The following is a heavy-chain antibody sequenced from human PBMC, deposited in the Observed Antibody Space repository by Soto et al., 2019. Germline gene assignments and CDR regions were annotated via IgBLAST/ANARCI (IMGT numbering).Heavy chain of an antibody. CDR1: GFTFGSHA. V-gene: IGHV3-48*02. CDR3: ARDARNADYDY. J-gene: IGHJ4*02. D-gene: IGHD3-16*01. Sequence: EVQLVESGGGLVQPGGSLKLSCAVSGFTFGSHAMNWVRQAPGKGLEWVAYIHGTRSIIYYADSVKGRFTISRDNAKNSLYLQMDSLRDEDTALYYCARDARNADYDYWGQGTLVTVSS. CDR2: IHGTRSII.